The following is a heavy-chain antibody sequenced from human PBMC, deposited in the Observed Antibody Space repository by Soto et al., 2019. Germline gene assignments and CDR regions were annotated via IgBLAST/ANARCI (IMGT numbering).Heavy chain of an antibody. Sequence: GGSLRLSCAASGFTFSSYAVSWVRQAPGKGPEWISSISGSGSTIYYADSVKGRFTISRDNSKNSLYLQMSSLRAEDTAVYYCAKVFYYYDSSGYYYFDYWGQGTLVTVSS. CDR2: ISGSGSTI. J-gene: IGHJ4*02. V-gene: IGHV3-23*01. CDR1: GFTFSSYA. CDR3: AKVFYYYDSSGYYYFDY. D-gene: IGHD3-22*01.